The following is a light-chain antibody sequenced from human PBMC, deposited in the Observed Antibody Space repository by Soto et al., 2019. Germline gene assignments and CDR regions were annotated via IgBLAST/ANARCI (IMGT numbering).Light chain of an antibody. CDR1: SNDVGNFHY. J-gene: IGLJ1*01. CDR2: DVS. V-gene: IGLV2-14*03. CDR3: TSFTTSTTFV. Sequence: QSALAQPASVSGSPGQSITISCTGTSNDVGNFHYVSWFQQHPGKAPKLLIFDVSNWPSGVSDRFSGSKSGNTASLTISGLQPEDEAEYYCTSFTTSTTFVFGSGTKLTVL.